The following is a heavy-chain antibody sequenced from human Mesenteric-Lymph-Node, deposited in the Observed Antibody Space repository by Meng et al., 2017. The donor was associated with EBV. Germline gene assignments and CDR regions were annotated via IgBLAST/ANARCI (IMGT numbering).Heavy chain of an antibody. CDR2: ISAYNGNT. V-gene: IGHV1-18*01. CDR1: GGTFSSYG. D-gene: IGHD6-19*01. Sequence: QVQLVQSGAEVKKPGSSVKVSCKASGGTFSSYGFSWVRQAPGQGLEWMGWISAYNGNTDCAQKFQDRVTLTTDTSTSTAYMELRSLRSDDTAVYYCARGPQQWLADYWGKGTLVTVSS. CDR3: ARGPQQWLADY. J-gene: IGHJ4*02.